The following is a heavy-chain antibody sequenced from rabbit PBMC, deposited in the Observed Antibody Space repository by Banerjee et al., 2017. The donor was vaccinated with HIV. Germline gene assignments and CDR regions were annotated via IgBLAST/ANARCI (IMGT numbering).Heavy chain of an antibody. CDR2: IYTADGSSGST. CDR1: GFSFSNKYV. Sequence: QEQLEESGGDLVKPEGSLTLTCTASGFSFSNKYVMCWVRQAPGKGLEWIACIYTADGSSGSTNYASWAKGRFTISRTSSTTVALQMTSLTAADTATYFCARDLAGVIGWNFNLWGQGTLVTVS. D-gene: IGHD4-1*01. CDR3: ARDLAGVIGWNFNL. V-gene: IGHV1S45*01. J-gene: IGHJ4*01.